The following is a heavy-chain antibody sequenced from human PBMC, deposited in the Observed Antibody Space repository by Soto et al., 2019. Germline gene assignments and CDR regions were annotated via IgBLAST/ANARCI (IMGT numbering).Heavy chain of an antibody. D-gene: IGHD3-10*01. J-gene: IGHJ4*02. CDR2: ISWSSGNI. CDR1: GFTFDDYA. V-gene: IGHV3-9*01. CDR3: AKDISLFHDNSQGSGSGIDY. Sequence: EVQLVESGGGLVQPGRSLRLSCAASGFTFDDYAMHWVRQAPGKGLEWVSGISWSSGNIDYADSVRGRFTISRDNAKNSLYLQMNSLRIEDTALYYCAKDISLFHDNSQGSGSGIDYWGQGTLVTVSS.